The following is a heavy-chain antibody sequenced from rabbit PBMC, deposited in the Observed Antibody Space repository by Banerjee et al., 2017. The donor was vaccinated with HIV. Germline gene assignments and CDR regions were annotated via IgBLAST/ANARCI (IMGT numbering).Heavy chain of an antibody. D-gene: IGHD1-1*01. Sequence: QEQVVESGGGLVQPEGSLTLTCTASGFDFSSNVICWVRQAPGKGLEWIGCIYTEIYSADYASWAKGQFTISKTSSTTVTLQMTSLTVADTATYFCAREIYNDAYFDLWGPGTLVTVS. CDR3: AREIYNDAYFDL. CDR1: GFDFSSNV. J-gene: IGHJ4*01. V-gene: IGHV1S45*01. CDR2: IYTEIYSA.